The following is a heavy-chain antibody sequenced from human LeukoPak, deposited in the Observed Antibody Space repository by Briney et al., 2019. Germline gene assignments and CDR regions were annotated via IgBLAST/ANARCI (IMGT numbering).Heavy chain of an antibody. J-gene: IGHJ4*02. CDR3: AKVAKYYYGSETYFFFDH. Sequence: PSETLSLTCAVYGGSFIGFHWNWIRQAPGKGLEWIGDINHSGSTNYNPSLTSRVTISVDPSKNQFSLNLSSVTAADTAVYYCAKVAKYYYGSETYFFFDHWGQGTLVTVSS. V-gene: IGHV4-34*01. CDR1: GGSFIGFH. CDR2: INHSGST. D-gene: IGHD3-10*01.